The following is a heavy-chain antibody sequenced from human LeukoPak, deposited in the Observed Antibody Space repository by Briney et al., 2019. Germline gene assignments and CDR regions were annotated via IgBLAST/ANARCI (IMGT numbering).Heavy chain of an antibody. D-gene: IGHD2-2*01. Sequence: PSETLPLTCTVSGGSISSYYWNWIRQPPGKGLEWIGYIYYSGNSNYNPSLNSRVTISVDTSKNQFSLRLSSVTAADTAIYYCARDLGYCSTASCYAWFDPWGQGTLVTVSS. CDR3: ARDLGYCSTASCYAWFDP. CDR1: GGSISSYY. V-gene: IGHV4-59*01. J-gene: IGHJ5*02. CDR2: IYYSGNS.